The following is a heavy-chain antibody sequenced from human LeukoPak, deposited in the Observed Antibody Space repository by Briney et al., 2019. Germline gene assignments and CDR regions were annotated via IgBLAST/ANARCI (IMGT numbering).Heavy chain of an antibody. CDR1: GGSIISYY. CDR3: ARVAYCGGDCPSAYWYFDL. D-gene: IGHD2-21*02. CDR2: IYYSGST. Sequence: SETLSLTCTVSGGSIISYYWSWIRQPPGKGLEWIGYIYYSGSTNYNPSLKSRVTISVDTSKNQFSLKLSSVTAADTAVYYCARVAYCGGDCPSAYWYFDLWGRGTLVTVSS. V-gene: IGHV4-59*01. J-gene: IGHJ2*01.